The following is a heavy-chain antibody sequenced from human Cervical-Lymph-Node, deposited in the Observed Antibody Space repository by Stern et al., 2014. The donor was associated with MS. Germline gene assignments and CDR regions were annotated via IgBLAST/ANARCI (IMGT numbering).Heavy chain of an antibody. J-gene: IGHJ4*02. CDR3: ARGATINDFDF. V-gene: IGHV4-31*03. CDR2: IDYPGST. Sequence: VQLVESGPGLVKPSQTVSLTCTVSGASVSSSGYYWSWIRQHPGKGLEWIGYIDYPGSTSYNPSLKSRVTISLDTSKNRFSLRLSSVTAADTAVYFCARGATINDFDFWGQGTLVTVSS. CDR1: GASVSSSGYY. D-gene: IGHD5-12*01.